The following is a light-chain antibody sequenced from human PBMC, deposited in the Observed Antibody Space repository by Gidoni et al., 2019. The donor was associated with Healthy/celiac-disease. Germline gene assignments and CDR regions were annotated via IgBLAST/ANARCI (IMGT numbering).Light chain of an antibody. Sequence: IVMTQSPLSLPVTPGAPASISCRSSQSLLHSNGYNYLDWYLQKPGQSPQLLIYWGSNRASGVPDRFSGSGSGTDFTLKISRVEAEDVGVYYCMQALQTPTFGQGTKLEIK. J-gene: IGKJ2*01. CDR1: QSLLHSNGYNY. CDR2: WGS. CDR3: MQALQTPT. V-gene: IGKV2-28*01.